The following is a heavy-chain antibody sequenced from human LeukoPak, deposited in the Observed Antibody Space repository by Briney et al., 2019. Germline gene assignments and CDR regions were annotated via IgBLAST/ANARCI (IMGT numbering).Heavy chain of an antibody. CDR2: INPSGGST. CDR1: GYTFPGHY. D-gene: IGHD3-9*01. V-gene: IGHV1-46*01. Sequence: ASVKVSCKASGYTFPGHYIHWVRQAPGQGLEWMGIINPSGGSTSYAQKFQGRVTMTRDMSTSTVYMELSSLRSEDTAVYYCARVSSTYYDILTAYYGYWGQGTLVTVSS. J-gene: IGHJ4*02. CDR3: ARVSSTYYDILTAYYGY.